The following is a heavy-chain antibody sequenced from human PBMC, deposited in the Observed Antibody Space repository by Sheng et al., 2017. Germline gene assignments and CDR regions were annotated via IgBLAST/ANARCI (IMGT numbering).Heavy chain of an antibody. D-gene: IGHD6-13*01. Sequence: QVQLQQWGAGLLKPSETLSLTCAVYGGSFSGYYWSWIRQPPGKGLEWIGEINHSGSTNYNPSLKSRVTISVDTSKNQFSLKLSSVTAADTAVYYCARGVGDNKSQLWEQQLVESDYWGQGTLVTVSS. CDR1: GGSFSGYY. CDR2: INHSGST. CDR3: ARGVGDNKSQLWEQQLVESDY. V-gene: IGHV4-34*01. J-gene: IGHJ4*02.